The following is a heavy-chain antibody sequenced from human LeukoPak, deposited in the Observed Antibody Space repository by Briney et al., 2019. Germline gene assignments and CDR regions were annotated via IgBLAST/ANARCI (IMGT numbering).Heavy chain of an antibody. J-gene: IGHJ4*02. V-gene: IGHV3-23*01. Sequence: GGSLRLSCAASGFTFNSYAMSWVRQAPGKGLEWVSAISGSGGNTYYADSVKGRFTISRDNSKNTLYLQMNSLRAEDTAVYYCAKDRYSGSPRYYFDYWGQGTLVTVS. CDR1: GFTFNSYA. CDR2: ISGSGGNT. CDR3: AKDRYSGSPRYYFDY. D-gene: IGHD1-26*01.